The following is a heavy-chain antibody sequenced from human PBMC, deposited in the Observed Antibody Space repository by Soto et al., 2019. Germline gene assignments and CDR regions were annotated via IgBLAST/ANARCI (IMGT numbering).Heavy chain of an antibody. J-gene: IGHJ4*02. CDR2: IGAPGDT. CDR1: GFTFSSYD. V-gene: IGHV3-13*01. D-gene: IGHD6-19*01. CDR3: ARAIYSSGWTYFDY. Sequence: GGSLRLSCAASGFTFSSYDIHWGRQATGKGLAWVSAIGAPGDTYYSGSVKGRFTLSIENAKNSLYLQMNSLRAEDTAVYYCARAIYSSGWTYFDYWGQGTLVTVSS.